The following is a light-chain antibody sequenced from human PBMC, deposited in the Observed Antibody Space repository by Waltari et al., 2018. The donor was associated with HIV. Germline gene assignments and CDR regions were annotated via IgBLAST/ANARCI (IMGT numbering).Light chain of an antibody. J-gene: IGLJ1*01. CDR3: NSYTSSDSFV. CDR1: SSDVGSYNR. CDR2: EVS. Sequence: QPALTQPPSVSGSPGQSVTISCTGTSSDVGSYNRVSWYQHFPGLPPKLMIYEVSNRPSGVPERFSGSNSGNTSSLTISGLQAEDEADYYCNSYTSSDSFVFGTGTKVNVL. V-gene: IGLV2-18*02.